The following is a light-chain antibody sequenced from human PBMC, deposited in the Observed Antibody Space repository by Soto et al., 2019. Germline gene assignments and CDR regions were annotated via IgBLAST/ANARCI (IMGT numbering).Light chain of an antibody. V-gene: IGKV1-5*01. CDR2: DVS. CDR3: QQYNISPST. CDR1: QSFGSW. J-gene: IGKJ2*02. Sequence: DIQMTQSPSTLSASVGDRVTITCRASQSFGSWLAWYQQKPGKAPKLLIYDVSSLENGVPGRFSGSGSGTEFTLTISSLQPDDYATYYCQQYNISPSTFGQWTKVDIK.